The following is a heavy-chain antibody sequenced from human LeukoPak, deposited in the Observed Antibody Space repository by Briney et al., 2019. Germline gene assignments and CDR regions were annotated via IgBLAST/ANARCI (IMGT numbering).Heavy chain of an antibody. CDR3: AKDAHPLAAAGTDY. D-gene: IGHD6-13*01. J-gene: IGHJ4*02. CDR2: ISSGSSTM. V-gene: IGHV3-48*01. CDR1: GFTFNSYS. Sequence: GGSLRLSCAASGFTFNSYSMNWVRQAPGKGLEWVSYISSGSSTMYYADSVKGRFTISRDNAKNSLYLQMNSLRAEDTAVYYCAKDAHPLAAAGTDYWGQGTLVTVSS.